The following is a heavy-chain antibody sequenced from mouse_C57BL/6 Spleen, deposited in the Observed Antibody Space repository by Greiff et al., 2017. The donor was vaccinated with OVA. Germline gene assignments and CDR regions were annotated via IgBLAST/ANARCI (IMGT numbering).Heavy chain of an antibody. CDR2: SRNKANDYTT. CDR1: GFTFSDFY. D-gene: IGHD3-2*02. CDR3: ARDAGSSGFDY. Sequence: EVQLVESGGGLVQSGRSLRLSCATSGFTFSDFYMEWVRQAPGKGLEWIAASRNKANDYTTEYSASVKGRFIVSRDTSQSILYLQMNALRAEDTAIYYCARDAGSSGFDYWGQGTTLTVSS. V-gene: IGHV7-1*01. J-gene: IGHJ2*01.